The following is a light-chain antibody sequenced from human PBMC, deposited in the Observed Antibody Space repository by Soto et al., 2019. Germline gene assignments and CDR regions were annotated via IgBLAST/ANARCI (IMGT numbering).Light chain of an antibody. Sequence: DIEMTQSPATLSGSVGERVTITCRASQTISSWLAWYQQKPGKAPKLLIYRASTLASGIPSRFSGSGSGTDFTFTISSLQPEDFAAYYCQQYNNRPRTFGGGTKVDIK. CDR2: RAS. CDR3: QQYNNRPRT. CDR1: QTISSW. V-gene: IGKV1-5*03. J-gene: IGKJ4*02.